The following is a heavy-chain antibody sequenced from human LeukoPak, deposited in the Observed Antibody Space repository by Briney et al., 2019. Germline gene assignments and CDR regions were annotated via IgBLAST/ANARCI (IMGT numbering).Heavy chain of an antibody. V-gene: IGHV3-33*06. CDR2: IYYDGSNK. CDR1: GFTFSNYG. CDR3: ANNFGY. J-gene: IGHJ4*02. Sequence: GGSLRLSCAASGFTFSNYGMHWVRQAPGKGLEWVALIYYDGSNKYYADSVKGRFTISRDNSKNTLYLQMDSLRAEDTAVYYCANNFGYWGQGTLVTVSS.